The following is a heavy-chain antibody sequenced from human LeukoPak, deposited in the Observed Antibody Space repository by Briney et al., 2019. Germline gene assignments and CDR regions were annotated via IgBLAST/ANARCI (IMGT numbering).Heavy chain of an antibody. V-gene: IGHV3-23*01. D-gene: IGHD6-13*01. J-gene: IGHJ4*02. Sequence: GGSLRLSCAASGLTLSSHAMSWVRQAPGKGLEWVSTNSASGVNAYYADSVKGRYTISRDNSKNTLYLQMNSLRAEDTAVYYCAKGGSSWYRIDYWGQGTLVTVSS. CDR2: NSASGVNA. CDR1: GLTLSSHA. CDR3: AKGGSSWYRIDY.